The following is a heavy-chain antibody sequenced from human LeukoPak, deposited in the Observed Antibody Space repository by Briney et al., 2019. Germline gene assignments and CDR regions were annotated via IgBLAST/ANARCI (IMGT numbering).Heavy chain of an antibody. V-gene: IGHV1-2*02. CDR3: ARESPDLDYSCDY. Sequence: ASVKVSCKASGYTFTGHYMHWVRQAPGQGLEWMGWINPNSGGTNYAQKFQGRVTMTRDTSISTAYMELSRLRSDDTAVYYCARESPDLDYSCDYWGQGTLVTVSS. J-gene: IGHJ4*02. CDR1: GYTFTGHY. CDR2: INPNSGGT. D-gene: IGHD4-11*01.